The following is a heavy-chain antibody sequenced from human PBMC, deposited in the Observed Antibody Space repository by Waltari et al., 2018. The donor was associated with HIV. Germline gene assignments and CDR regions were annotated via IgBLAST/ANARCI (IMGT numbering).Heavy chain of an antibody. D-gene: IGHD3-10*01. V-gene: IGHV3-48*01. CDR3: ARDQGSMIRGVLAY. J-gene: IGHJ4*02. CDR2: FNSSSNTK. Sequence: EVKLVESGGGLIQPGRSLRLSCAASGFKFNTYGINWVRQAPGNGFELISYFNSSSNTKYYADSLKGRITVSRDNAKNLVYLQMNSLRAEDTAVYYCARDQGSMIRGVLAYWGQGTLVTVSS. CDR1: GFKFNTYG.